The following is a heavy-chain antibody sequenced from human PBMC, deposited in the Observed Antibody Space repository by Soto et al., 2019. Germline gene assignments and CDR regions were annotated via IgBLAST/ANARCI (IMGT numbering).Heavy chain of an antibody. J-gene: IGHJ4*02. D-gene: IGHD4-17*01. V-gene: IGHV3-33*01. CDR2: IWHDGSNK. CDR1: GNIFSGYV. Sequence: GGSLRLSCAAPGNIFSGYVMHWVRQAPGKGLEWVAIIWHDGSNKYYADSVKGRFTISRDNSKNTLYLQMDSLRAEDTAVYYCARHLSYGEPFDYWGQGTLVTVSS. CDR3: ARHLSYGEPFDY.